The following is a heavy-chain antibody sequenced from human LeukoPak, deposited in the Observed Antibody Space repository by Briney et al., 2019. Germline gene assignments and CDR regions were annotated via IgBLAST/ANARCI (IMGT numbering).Heavy chain of an antibody. CDR2: VSSDGDNT. CDR1: GFTFRNYG. CDR3: AKPLSSGWFYFDY. J-gene: IGHJ4*02. Sequence: PGGSLRLSCAASGFTFRNYGMHWVRQAPGKGLAWVAVVSSDGDNTYYADSVKGRFIISRDNSKNTLFLQMTSLRAEDTADYYCAKPLSSGWFYFDYWGQGTPVTVSS. D-gene: IGHD6-19*01. V-gene: IGHV3-30*18.